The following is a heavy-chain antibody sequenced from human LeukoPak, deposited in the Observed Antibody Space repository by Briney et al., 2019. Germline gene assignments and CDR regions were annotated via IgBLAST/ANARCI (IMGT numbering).Heavy chain of an antibody. CDR1: GFTFSDHY. V-gene: IGHV3-72*01. D-gene: IGHD6-19*01. Sequence: GGSLRLSCAASGFTFSDHYMDWVRQAPGKGLEWVGRTRKKTNSYTTEYAASVKGRFTISRDDSKNSLYLQMNSLKAEDTAVYYCARVTAVAGTSVGVDAWGQGILVTVS. J-gene: IGHJ4*02. CDR3: ARVTAVAGTSVGVDA. CDR2: TRKKTNSYTT.